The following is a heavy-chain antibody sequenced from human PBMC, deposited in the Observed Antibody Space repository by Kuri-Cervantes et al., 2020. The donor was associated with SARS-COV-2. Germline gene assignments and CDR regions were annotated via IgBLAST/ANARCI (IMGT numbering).Heavy chain of an antibody. CDR2: ISSSGSTI. V-gene: IGHV3-48*03. D-gene: IGHD6-19*01. CDR3: AKVGTSIAVSGRFDY. J-gene: IGHJ4*02. Sequence: GGSLRLSCAASGFTFSSYEMNWVRQAPGKGLEWVSYISSSGSTIYYAGSVKGRFTISRDNAKNSLYLQMNSLRAEDTAVYYCAKVGTSIAVSGRFDYWGQGTLVTVSS. CDR1: GFTFSSYE.